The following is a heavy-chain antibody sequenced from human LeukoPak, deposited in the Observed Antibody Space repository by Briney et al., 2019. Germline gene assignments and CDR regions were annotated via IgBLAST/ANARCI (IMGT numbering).Heavy chain of an antibody. J-gene: IGHJ1*01. V-gene: IGHV1-46*01. Sequence: ASVKVSCKASGYTFTSYYMHWVRQAPGQGLEWMGIINPSGGSTSYAQKFQGRVTMTRDTSTSTVYMELSSLRSEDTAVYYCARVRYSSGWSAEYFQHWGQGTLVTVSS. CDR3: ARVRYSSGWSAEYFQH. D-gene: IGHD6-19*01. CDR1: GYTFTSYY. CDR2: INPSGGST.